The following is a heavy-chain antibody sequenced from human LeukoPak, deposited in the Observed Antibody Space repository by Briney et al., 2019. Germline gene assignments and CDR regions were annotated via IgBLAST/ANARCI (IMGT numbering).Heavy chain of an antibody. D-gene: IGHD6-13*01. CDR2: IKSETDGGTT. CDR1: GFTFSNAW. V-gene: IGHV3-15*01. Sequence: PGGSLRLSCAASGFTFSNAWMSWVRQAPGKGLEWVGRIKSETDGGTTDYAAPVKGRFTISRDDSKNTLYLQMNGLRAEDTAVYFCAKQSAGSAAWYSLHYDFWGQGTLVTVSS. CDR3: AKQSAGSAAWYSLHYDF. J-gene: IGHJ4*02.